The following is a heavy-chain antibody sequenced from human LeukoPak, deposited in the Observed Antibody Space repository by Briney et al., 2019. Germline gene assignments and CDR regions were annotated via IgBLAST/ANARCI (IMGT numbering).Heavy chain of an antibody. J-gene: IGHJ6*02. D-gene: IGHD2-15*01. CDR1: GGAISTYY. CDR3: ARHTPVALRSGYYYNMDV. CDR2: IFSSGST. Sequence: SDTLSLTCSVSGGAISTYYWSWIRQSPGKGLEGIGYIFSSGSTDYKPSLNSRVSMSVDTSKNQYSLRLSSLTATDTAVYYCARHTPVALRSGYYYNMDVWGQGTSVTVSS. V-gene: IGHV4-59*08.